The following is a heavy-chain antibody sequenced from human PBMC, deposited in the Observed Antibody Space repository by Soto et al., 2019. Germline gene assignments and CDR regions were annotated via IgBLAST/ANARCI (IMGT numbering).Heavy chain of an antibody. CDR2: FDPXDGET. D-gene: IGHD6-19*01. CDR3: AIAVAGTGLDY. Sequence: QAPGKGLEWMGGFDPXDGETIYAKKFQGRVTMTEDTSTDTAYMELSSLRSEDTAVYYCAIAVAGTGLDYWGQGTLVTVSS. V-gene: IGHV1-24*01. J-gene: IGHJ4*02.